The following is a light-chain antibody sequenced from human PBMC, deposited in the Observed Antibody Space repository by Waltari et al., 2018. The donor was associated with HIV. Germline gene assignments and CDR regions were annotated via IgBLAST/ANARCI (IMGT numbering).Light chain of an antibody. Sequence: QSVLTQPPSVSGAPGQRVTISCTGSSSNIGAGYGVHRYQQLPGTAPKRLIYGNSNRPSGVPDRFSGSKSGTSASLAITGLQAEDEADYYCQSYDSSLSGSVFGGGTKLTVL. CDR1: SSNIGAGYG. V-gene: IGLV1-40*01. J-gene: IGLJ3*02. CDR2: GNS. CDR3: QSYDSSLSGSV.